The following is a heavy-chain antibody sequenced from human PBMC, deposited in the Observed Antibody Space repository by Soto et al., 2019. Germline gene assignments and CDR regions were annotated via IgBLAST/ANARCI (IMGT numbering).Heavy chain of an antibody. D-gene: IGHD6-6*01. J-gene: IGHJ6*02. Sequence: GGSLRVSCAASGFTFSSYAMSWVRQAPGKGLEWVAVISYDGSNKYYAASVKGRFTISRDNSKNTLYLQMNSLRAEDTAVYYCAKDRNTGRIAARPYYYGMDVWGQGTTVPVSS. CDR3: AKDRNTGRIAARPYYYGMDV. CDR1: GFTFSSYA. V-gene: IGHV3-30*18. CDR2: ISYDGSNK.